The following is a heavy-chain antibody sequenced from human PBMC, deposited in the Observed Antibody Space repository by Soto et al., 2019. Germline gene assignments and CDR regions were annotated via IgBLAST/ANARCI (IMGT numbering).Heavy chain of an antibody. CDR2: ISTSGATR. CDR1: GFTFSTDS. D-gene: IGHD6-19*01. J-gene: IGHJ4*02. CDR3: ARVFGSGFDY. Sequence: EVQLVESGGGLVQPGGSLRLSCVASGFTFSTDSMNWVRQAPGKGLEWVAHISTSGATRYYADSVKGRFTISRDNAKTALDLQMDSLRNEDTAVYYCARVFGSGFDYWGQGTLVTVSS. V-gene: IGHV3-48*02.